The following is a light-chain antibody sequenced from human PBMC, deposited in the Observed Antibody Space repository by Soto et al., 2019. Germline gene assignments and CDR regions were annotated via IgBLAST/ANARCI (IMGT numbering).Light chain of an antibody. CDR1: SSDVCGYNY. CDR3: SSYTSSGTLV. CDR2: EVS. V-gene: IGLV2-14*01. Sequence: QSALTQPASVSGSPGQSITISCTGTSSDVCGYNYVSWYQQHPDKAPKLMIYEVSNRPSGVSNRFSGSKSGNTASLTISGLQAEDEADYYCSSYTSSGTLVFGGGTKLTVL. J-gene: IGLJ2*01.